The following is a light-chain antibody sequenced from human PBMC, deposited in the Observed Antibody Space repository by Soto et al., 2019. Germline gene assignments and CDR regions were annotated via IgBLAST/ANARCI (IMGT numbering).Light chain of an antibody. V-gene: IGKV3-15*01. J-gene: IGKJ1*01. CDR3: QQYNNWPPVT. Sequence: EIVMTQSPATLSVSPGERATLSCRASQSVSSNLAWYQQKPGQGPRLLIYGASTRATGIPARFSGSGSGTEFNLTISSLQSEDFAVYYCQQYNNWPPVTFGQGTKVEIK. CDR2: GAS. CDR1: QSVSSN.